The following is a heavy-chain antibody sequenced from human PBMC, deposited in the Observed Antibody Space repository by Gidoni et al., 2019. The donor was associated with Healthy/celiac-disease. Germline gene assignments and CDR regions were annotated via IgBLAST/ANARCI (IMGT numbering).Heavy chain of an antibody. CDR1: GFTFSSYW. Sequence: EVQLVESGGGLVQPGGSLRLSCAASGFTFSSYWMSWVRQAPGKGLEWVANIKQDGSEKYYVDSVKGRFTISRDNAKNSLYLQMNSLRAEDTAVYYCAREDRGYSYGVDYWGQGTLVTVSS. CDR3: AREDRGYSYGVDY. J-gene: IGHJ4*02. V-gene: IGHV3-7*05. CDR2: IKQDGSEK. D-gene: IGHD5-18*01.